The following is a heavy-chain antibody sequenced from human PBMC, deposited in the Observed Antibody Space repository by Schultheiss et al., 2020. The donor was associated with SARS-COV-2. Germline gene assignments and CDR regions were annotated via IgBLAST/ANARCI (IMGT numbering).Heavy chain of an antibody. CDR2: IYTSGST. V-gene: IGHV4-4*07. Sequence: SETLSLNCTVSGGSISGYYWSWIRQPAGKGLEWIGRIYTSGSTNYNPSLKSRVTMSVDTSKNQFSLKLSSVTAADTAVYYCARDSRYYDFWSGRGYYGMDVWGQGTTGTVSS. CDR1: GGSISGYY. J-gene: IGHJ6*02. CDR3: ARDSRYYDFWSGRGYYGMDV. D-gene: IGHD3-3*01.